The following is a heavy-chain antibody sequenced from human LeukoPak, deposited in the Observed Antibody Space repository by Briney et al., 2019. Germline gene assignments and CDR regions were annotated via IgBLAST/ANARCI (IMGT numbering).Heavy chain of an antibody. Sequence: SETPSLTCVVHGGSFSGYYWSWIRQPPGKGLEWIGEINHRGSTNYKPYLKSRVNTSVDTSKNQFSLKLSSVTAADTAGYFCRGXRGYSSSWYWFNWFDPWGQGTLVTVSS. CDR1: GGSFSGYY. D-gene: IGHD6-13*01. V-gene: IGHV4-34*01. J-gene: IGHJ5*02. CDR3: RGXRGYSSSWYWFNWFDP. CDR2: INHRGST.